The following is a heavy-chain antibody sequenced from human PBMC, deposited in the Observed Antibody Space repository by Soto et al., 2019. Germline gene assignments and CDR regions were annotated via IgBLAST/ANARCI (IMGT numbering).Heavy chain of an antibody. J-gene: IGHJ2*01. CDR2: ISSSATTI. V-gene: IGHV3-48*03. D-gene: IGHD4-17*01. CDR3: ARDDYGRDSVYWYSDL. Sequence: PGGSLRLSCAASGFTFSSYEMNWVRQAPGKGLEWISYISSSATTINYADSVKGRFIISRDNAKDSLYLQMNSLRAEDTAVYYCARDDYGRDSVYWYSDLWGRGTLVTVSS. CDR1: GFTFSSYE.